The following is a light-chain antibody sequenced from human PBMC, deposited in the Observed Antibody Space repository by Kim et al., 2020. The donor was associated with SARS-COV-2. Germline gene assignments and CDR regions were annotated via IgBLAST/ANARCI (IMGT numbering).Light chain of an antibody. CDR1: RGHSSYT. CDR3: QTWGTAIDVV. CDR2: LNSDGSH. V-gene: IGLV4-69*01. J-gene: IGLJ3*02. Sequence: QLVLTQSPSASASLGASVKLTCILSRGHSSYTIAWHQQQPEKGPRYLMKLNSDGSHKRGAGIPDRFSGSSSGAERYLTISSLQSEDEADYYCQTWGTAIDVVFGGGTQLTVL.